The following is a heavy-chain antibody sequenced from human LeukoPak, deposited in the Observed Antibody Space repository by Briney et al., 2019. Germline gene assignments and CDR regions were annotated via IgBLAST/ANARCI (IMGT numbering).Heavy chain of an antibody. V-gene: IGHV1-3*01. J-gene: IGHJ5*02. CDR1: GYTFTSYA. D-gene: IGHD2-15*01. Sequence: ASVKVSCKASGYTFTSYAMHWVRQAPGQRLEWMGWINAGNGNTKYSQKFQGRVTITRDASASTAYMELSSLRSEDTAVYYCARGGYCSGGSCFPNWFDPWGQGTLVTVSS. CDR3: ARGGYCSGGSCFPNWFDP. CDR2: INAGNGNT.